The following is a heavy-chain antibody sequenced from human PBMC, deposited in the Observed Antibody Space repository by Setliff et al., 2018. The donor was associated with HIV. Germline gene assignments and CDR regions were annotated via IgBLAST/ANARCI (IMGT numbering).Heavy chain of an antibody. V-gene: IGHV4-59*11. D-gene: IGHD3-22*01. J-gene: IGHJ4*02. CDR2: MYYSGCT. CDR3: AREVDYYDSSRYLLLYYFDS. CDR1: NGSISSHY. Sequence: PSETLSLTCTVSNGSISSHYWSWIRQPPGKGLEWIGNMYYSGCTNYNPPLKSRVTISVDRSQNHFSLKLSSVTAADTAVYYCAREVDYYDSSRYLLLYYFDSWGQGTLVTVSS.